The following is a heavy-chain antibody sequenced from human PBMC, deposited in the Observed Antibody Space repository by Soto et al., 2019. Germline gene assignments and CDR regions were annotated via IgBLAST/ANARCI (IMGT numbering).Heavy chain of an antibody. CDR3: ARDLPTMDV. J-gene: IGHJ6*02. V-gene: IGHV1-18*01. Sequence: QVQLVQSGAEVKKHGASVKVSCKASGYTFTSYGISWVRQAPGQGLEWMGWIRAYNGNTNYAQKLQGRVTMPTDTSTSKAYMEPRSLRSDDTAVYYWARDLPTMDVWGQGTTVTGSS. CDR2: IRAYNGNT. CDR1: GYTFTSYG.